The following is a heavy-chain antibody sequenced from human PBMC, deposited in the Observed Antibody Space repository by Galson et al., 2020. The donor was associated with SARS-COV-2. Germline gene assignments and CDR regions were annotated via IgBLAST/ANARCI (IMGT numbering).Heavy chain of an antibody. CDR1: GGSLSSYC. Sequence: SETLSLTCPVSGGSLSSYCRSWIRQPAGKGLEWIGRIYTSGSTNNNPSPKSRVTMSVDTSKNQFSLKLSAVTAADSAVYYCAGEGAGLDYWGQGTLVTVSS. CDR3: AGEGAGLDY. J-gene: IGHJ4*02. V-gene: IGHV4-4*07. CDR2: IYTSGST.